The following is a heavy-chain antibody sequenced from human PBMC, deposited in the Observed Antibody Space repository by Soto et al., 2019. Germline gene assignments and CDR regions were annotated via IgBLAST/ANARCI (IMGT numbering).Heavy chain of an antibody. CDR2: IWYDGSNK. CDR3: ARAIVVPAAMSSWFDP. V-gene: IGHV3-33*01. Sequence: QVQLVESGGGVVQPGRSLRLSCAASGVTFSSYGMHWVRQAPGKGLEWVAVIWYDGSNKYYADSVKGRFTISRDNSKNTLYLQMNSLRAEDTAVYYCARAIVVPAAMSSWFDPWGQGTLVTVSS. J-gene: IGHJ5*02. CDR1: GVTFSSYG. D-gene: IGHD2-2*01.